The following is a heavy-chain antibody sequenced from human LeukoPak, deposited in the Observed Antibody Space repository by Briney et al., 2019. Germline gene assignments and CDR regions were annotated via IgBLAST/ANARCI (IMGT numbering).Heavy chain of an antibody. CDR3: AKAGGNSFFDY. D-gene: IGHD1-7*01. CDR2: VNPGGGST. Sequence: GGSLRLSCAASGFTFITYWMTWVRQAPGKGLEWVSAVNPGGGSTYYADSVKGRFTISRDNSKNTLYLQMNSLRAEDTAVYYCAKAGGNSFFDYWGQGTPVTVSS. V-gene: IGHV3-23*01. CDR1: GFTFITYW. J-gene: IGHJ4*02.